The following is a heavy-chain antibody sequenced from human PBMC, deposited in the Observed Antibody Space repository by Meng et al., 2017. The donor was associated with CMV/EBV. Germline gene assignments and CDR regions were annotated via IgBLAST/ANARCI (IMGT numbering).Heavy chain of an antibody. V-gene: IGHV1-69*05. CDR3: ARDRAPIRSGWYGCWFDP. CDR2: IIPIFGTA. D-gene: IGHD6-19*01. Sequence: SVKVSCKASGGTFSSYAISWVRQAPGQGLEWMGGIIPIFGTANYAQKFQGRVTMTTDTSTSTAYMELRSLRSDDTAIYYCARDRAPIRSGWYGCWFDPWGQGTLVTVSS. CDR1: GGTFSSYA. J-gene: IGHJ5*02.